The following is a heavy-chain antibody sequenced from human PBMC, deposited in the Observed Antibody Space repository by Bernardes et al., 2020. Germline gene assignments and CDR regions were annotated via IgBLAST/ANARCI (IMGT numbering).Heavy chain of an antibody. D-gene: IGHD1-26*01. J-gene: IGHJ6*03. CDR1: GGSISNYY. V-gene: IGHV4-59*01. CDR3: ARESKVGVTAYYLYMDV. Sequence: SETLSLTCTVSGGSISNYYWSWIRQPPGKGLEWIGYIYYSGSTNYNPSLKSRVTISLDTSNNQFSLRLRSVTAADTAVYYCARESKVGVTAYYLYMDVWGKGTTVTVSS. CDR2: IYYSGST.